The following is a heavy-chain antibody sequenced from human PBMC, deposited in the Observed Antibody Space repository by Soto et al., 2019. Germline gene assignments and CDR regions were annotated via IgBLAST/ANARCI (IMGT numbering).Heavy chain of an antibody. V-gene: IGHV4-61*01. CDR1: GGSVSSGSYY. J-gene: IGHJ5*02. CDR3: ARVRLGYSSSSWKWFDP. Sequence: SETLSLTCTVSGGSVSSGSYYWSWIRQPPGKGLEWIGYIYYSGSTNYNPSLKSRVTISVDTSKNQFSLELSSVTAADTAVYYCARVRLGYSSSSWKWFDPWGQGTLVTVSS. CDR2: IYYSGST. D-gene: IGHD6-6*01.